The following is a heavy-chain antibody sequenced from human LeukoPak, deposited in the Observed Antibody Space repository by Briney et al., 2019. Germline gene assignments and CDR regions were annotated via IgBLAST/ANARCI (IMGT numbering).Heavy chain of an antibody. CDR2: IYHSGST. CDR3: ARGGDTANWFDP. CDR1: GYSISSGYY. V-gene: IGHV4-38-2*01. Sequence: SETLSLTCAVSGYSISSGYYWGWIRQPPGKGLEWIGSIYHSGSTYHNPSLKSRVTISVDTSKNQFSLKLSSVTAADTAVYYCARGGDTANWFDPWGQGTLVTVSS. J-gene: IGHJ5*02. D-gene: IGHD5-18*01.